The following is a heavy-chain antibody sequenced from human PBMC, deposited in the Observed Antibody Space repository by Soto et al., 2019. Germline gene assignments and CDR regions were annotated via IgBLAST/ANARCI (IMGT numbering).Heavy chain of an antibody. D-gene: IGHD5-12*01. Sequence: GSLRLSCAASGFTFSSYSMNWVRQAPGKGLEWVSSISSSSSYIYYADSVKGRFTISRDNAKNSLYLQMNSLRAEDTAVYYCARGRREYSGYDAFDIWGQGTMVTVSS. J-gene: IGHJ3*02. CDR2: ISSSSSYI. CDR1: GFTFSSYS. CDR3: ARGRREYSGYDAFDI. V-gene: IGHV3-21*01.